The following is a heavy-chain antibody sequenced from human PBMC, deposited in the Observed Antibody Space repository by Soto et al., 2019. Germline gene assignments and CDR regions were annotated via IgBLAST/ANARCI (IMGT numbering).Heavy chain of an antibody. D-gene: IGHD3-9*01. CDR3: ARGAPWGYDILTGYHYYFDY. V-gene: IGHV4-4*07. Sequence: SETLSLTCTVSGGSISSYYWSRIRQPAGKGLEWIGRIYTSGSTNYNPSLKSRVTMSVDTSKNQFSLKLSSVTAADTAVYYCARGAPWGYDILTGYHYYFDYWGQGTLVTVSS. J-gene: IGHJ4*02. CDR2: IYTSGST. CDR1: GGSISSYY.